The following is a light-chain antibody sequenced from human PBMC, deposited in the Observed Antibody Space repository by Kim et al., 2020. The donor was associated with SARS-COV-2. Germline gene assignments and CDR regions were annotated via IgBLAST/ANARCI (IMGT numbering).Light chain of an antibody. CDR3: KQSNSVTFT. Sequence: DIQMTQSPSSLSASVGDRVTITCRASQRIGTYLIWYQKKPGEAPKLLIYAASSLQSGVPSRFSGSGSGTDFTLTISSMQHEDSATYDCKQSNSVTFTFGPGTKVDIK. CDR1: QRIGTY. CDR2: AAS. J-gene: IGKJ3*01. V-gene: IGKV1-39*01.